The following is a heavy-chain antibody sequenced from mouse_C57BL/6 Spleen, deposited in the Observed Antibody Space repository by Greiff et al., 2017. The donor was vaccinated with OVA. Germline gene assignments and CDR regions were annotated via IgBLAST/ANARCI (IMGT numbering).Heavy chain of an antibody. Sequence: EVKVVESGGGLVKPGGSLKLSCAASGFTFSSYTMSWVRQTPEKRLEWVATISGGGGNTYYPDSVKGRFTISRDNAKNTLYLQMSSLRSEDTALYYCARTLYYYGSSYGYWGQGTTLTVSS. J-gene: IGHJ2*01. CDR2: ISGGGGNT. V-gene: IGHV5-9*01. D-gene: IGHD1-1*01. CDR1: GFTFSSYT. CDR3: ARTLYYYGSSYGY.